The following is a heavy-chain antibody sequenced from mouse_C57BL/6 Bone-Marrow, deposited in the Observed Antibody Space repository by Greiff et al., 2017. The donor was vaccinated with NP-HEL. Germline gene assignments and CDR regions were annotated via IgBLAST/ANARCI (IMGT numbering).Heavy chain of an antibody. J-gene: IGHJ3*01. V-gene: IGHV5-17*01. D-gene: IGHD1-1*01. CDR2: ISSGGSTI. CDR3: ARPGATRRGFAY. Sequence: EVQLVESGGGLVKPGGSLKLSCAASGFTFSDYGMHWVRQAPEKGLEWVAYISSGGSTIYYADKVKGRFTISRDNAKNTLFLQRTSLRSEDTAMYYCARPGATRRGFAYWGQGTLVTVSA. CDR1: GFTFSDYG.